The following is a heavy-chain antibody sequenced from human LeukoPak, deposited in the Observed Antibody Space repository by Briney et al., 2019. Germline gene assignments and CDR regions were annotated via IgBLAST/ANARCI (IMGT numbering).Heavy chain of an antibody. Sequence: PSETLSLTCTVSGGSISSYYWSWIRQPPGKGLEWIGYIYYSGSTNYNPSLKSRVTISVDTSKNQFSLKLSSVTAADTAVYYCATLGLRFRAFDIWGQGTMVTVSS. CDR3: ATLGLRFRAFDI. CDR1: GGSISSYY. D-gene: IGHD5-12*01. V-gene: IGHV4-59*08. CDR2: IYYSGST. J-gene: IGHJ3*02.